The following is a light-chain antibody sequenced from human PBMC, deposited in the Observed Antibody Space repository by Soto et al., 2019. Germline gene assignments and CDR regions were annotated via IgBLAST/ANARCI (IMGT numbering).Light chain of an antibody. CDR1: TSVANTY. CDR3: QQYGGSPPWT. V-gene: IGKV3-20*01. CDR2: AAS. Sequence: IVRAKSPAPLSLSPGESATFSCRAITSVANTYLAWYQQKHGQAPRLLIFAASSRATGVPHRFSASGSGTDFTLTISRLEPEDFAVYFCQQYGGSPPWTFGQGTKVDSK. J-gene: IGKJ1*01.